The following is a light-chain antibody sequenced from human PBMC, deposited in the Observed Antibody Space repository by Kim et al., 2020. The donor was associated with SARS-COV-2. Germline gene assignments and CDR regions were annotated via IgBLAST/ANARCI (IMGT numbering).Light chain of an antibody. CDR2: VVN. CDR3: SSYTTTGLFV. J-gene: IGLJ1*01. Sequence: QSALTQPPSVSGSPGQSVTISCTGTSSDVGSFNRVSWYQQPPGTAPKLMIYVVNSRPSGVPDRFSGSKSGNTASLTISGLQAEDEADYYCSSYTTTGLFVFGTGTKVTVL. V-gene: IGLV2-18*02. CDR1: SSDVGSFNR.